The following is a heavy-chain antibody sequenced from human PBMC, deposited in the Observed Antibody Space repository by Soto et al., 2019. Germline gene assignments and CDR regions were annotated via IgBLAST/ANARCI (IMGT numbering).Heavy chain of an antibody. CDR1: VGSSSSSSYY. CDR3: ARPYYGSGSSDY. J-gene: IGHJ4*02. Sequence: SETLSLTGTVSVGSSSSSSYYWGWILQPPGKGLEWIGSIYYSGSTYYNPSLKSRVTISVDTSKNQFSLKLSSVTAADTAVYYCARPYYGSGSSDYWGQGTLVTVSS. V-gene: IGHV4-39*01. CDR2: IYYSGST. D-gene: IGHD3-10*01.